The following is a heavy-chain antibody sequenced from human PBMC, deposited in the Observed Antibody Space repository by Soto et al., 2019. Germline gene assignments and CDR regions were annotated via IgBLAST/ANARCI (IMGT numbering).Heavy chain of an antibody. CDR3: ARVRFLEWFPDAFDI. V-gene: IGHV4-59*08. J-gene: IGHJ3*02. CDR1: GGSISSYY. CDR2: IYYSGST. Sequence: PSETLSLTCTVSGGSISSYYWSWIRQPPGKGLEWIGYIYYSGSTNYNPSLKSRVTISVDTSKNQFSLKLSSVTAADTAVYYCARVRFLEWFPDAFDIWGQGTMVTVSS. D-gene: IGHD3-3*01.